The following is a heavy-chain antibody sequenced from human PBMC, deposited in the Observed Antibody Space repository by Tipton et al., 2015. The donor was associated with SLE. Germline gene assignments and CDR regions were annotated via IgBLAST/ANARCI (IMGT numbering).Heavy chain of an antibody. CDR2: INYSGTT. CDR3: ANDYGGSRGYDNCFDP. Sequence: TLSLTCSVSGGPINSYYWGWIRQPPGKGLEWIGNINYSGTTYYNPSLKTRVSISVDTSKIQFSLRLTSVTAADTAVYYCANDYGGSRGYDNCFDPWGQGILVTVSS. D-gene: IGHD5-12*01. V-gene: IGHV4-59*12. CDR1: GGPINSYY. J-gene: IGHJ5*02.